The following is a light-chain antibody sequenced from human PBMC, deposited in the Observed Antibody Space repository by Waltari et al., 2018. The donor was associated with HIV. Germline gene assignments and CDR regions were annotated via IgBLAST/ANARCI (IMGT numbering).Light chain of an antibody. CDR2: DAS. Sequence: DTQMTQSQSSLSASVGDRVTITCQASQDIRNYLNWYQQKPGKAPKLLIYDASNLETGVPSRFSGSGSGTDFTFTISSLQPEDIATYYCQQYDNLLRTFGQGTKVEIK. CDR3: QQYDNLLRT. J-gene: IGKJ1*01. CDR1: QDIRNY. V-gene: IGKV1-33*01.